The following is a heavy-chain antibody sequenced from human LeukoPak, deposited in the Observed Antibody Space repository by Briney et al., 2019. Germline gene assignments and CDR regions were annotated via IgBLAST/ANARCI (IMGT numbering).Heavy chain of an antibody. Sequence: GGSLRLSCAASGFTFGTHDMQWVRQAPGKGLEWVSGISRNGPTYYSDSVRGRFTISRGNSKDTLYLQMSSLRAEDTAVYYCAKGGYFNFENWGQGTVVSVSS. D-gene: IGHD2-2*03. J-gene: IGHJ3*02. CDR2: ISRNGPT. V-gene: IGHV3-23*01. CDR1: GFTFGTHD. CDR3: AKGGYFNFEN.